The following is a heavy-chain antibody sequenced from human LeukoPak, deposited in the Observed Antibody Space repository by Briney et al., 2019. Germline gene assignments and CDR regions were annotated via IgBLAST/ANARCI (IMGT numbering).Heavy chain of an antibody. V-gene: IGHV4-31*03. D-gene: IGHD2-2*01. J-gene: IGHJ5*02. Sequence: SETLSLTCTVSGGSISSGGYYWSWIRQHPGKGLEWIGYIYYSGSTYYNPSLKSRVTMSVDTSKNQFSLKLSSVTAADTAVYYCAREDCSSTSCQTAGWFDPWGQGTLVTVSS. CDR1: GGSISSGGYY. CDR3: AREDCSSTSCQTAGWFDP. CDR2: IYYSGST.